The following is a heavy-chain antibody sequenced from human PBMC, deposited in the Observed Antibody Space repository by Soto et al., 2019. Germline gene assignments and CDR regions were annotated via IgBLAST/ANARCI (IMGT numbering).Heavy chain of an antibody. V-gene: IGHV3-30*18. J-gene: IGHJ4*02. Sequence: GGSLRLSCAASGFTFSSYGMHWVRQAPGKGLEWVAVISYDGSNKYYADSVKGRFTISRDNSKNTLYLQMNSLRAEDTAIYYCAKTDCSARYCRRTDYRGQGTQVTVSS. CDR2: ISYDGSNK. CDR3: AKTDCSARYCRRTDY. CDR1: GFTFSSYG. D-gene: IGHD2-15*01.